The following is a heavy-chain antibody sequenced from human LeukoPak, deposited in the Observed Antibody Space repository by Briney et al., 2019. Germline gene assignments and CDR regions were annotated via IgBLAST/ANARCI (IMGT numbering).Heavy chain of an antibody. D-gene: IGHD6-19*01. J-gene: IGHJ4*02. CDR2: FSGTGGGT. CDR1: GFTFSVYA. Sequence: GGSLRLSCAASGFTFSVYAMTWVRQAPGKGLEWVSGFSGTGGGTYYADSVKGRFTISRDNSKNTLSLQMNSLRAEDTAVYFCARVGLPAYSNGGLENWGQGTLVTVSS. CDR3: ARVGLPAYSNGGLEN. V-gene: IGHV3-23*01.